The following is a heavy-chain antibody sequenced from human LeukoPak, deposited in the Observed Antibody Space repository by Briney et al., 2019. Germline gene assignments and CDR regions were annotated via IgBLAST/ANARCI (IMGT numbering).Heavy chain of an antibody. CDR3: ASITRDCGGDCYSFDY. D-gene: IGHD2-21*02. V-gene: IGHV4-34*01. Sequence: SETLSLTCTVSGGSFSGYYWSWIRQPPGKGLEWVGEINHSGSTNYNPSLKGRVTISVDTSKNQFSLKLSSVTAADTAVYYCASITRDCGGDCYSFDYWGQGTLVTVSS. CDR2: INHSGST. J-gene: IGHJ4*02. CDR1: GGSFSGYY.